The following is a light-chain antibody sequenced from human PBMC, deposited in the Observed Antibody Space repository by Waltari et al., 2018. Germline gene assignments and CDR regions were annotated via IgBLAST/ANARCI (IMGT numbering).Light chain of an antibody. CDR1: ALPKQY. V-gene: IGLV3-25*03. J-gene: IGLJ2*01. Sequence: SYELTQPPSVSVSPGQTARITCSGDALPKQYAYWYQQKPGQAPVLVIYKDIERPSGIPERFSGSSSGTTVTLTISGVQAEDEADYYCQSADSSGTSYVVFGGGTKLTVL. CDR2: KDI. CDR3: QSADSSGTSYVV.